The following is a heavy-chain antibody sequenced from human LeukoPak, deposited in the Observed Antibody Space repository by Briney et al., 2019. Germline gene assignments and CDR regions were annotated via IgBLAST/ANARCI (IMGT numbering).Heavy chain of an antibody. CDR1: GYTFTSYG. CDR3: ARDGEAPPAPLY. D-gene: IGHD2-21*01. Sequence: ASVTVSFKASGYTFTSYGISWVRQAPGQGLEWMGWISAYNGNTNYVQKLQGRVTMTTDTSTRTPYMELRNLRSDDAPGYYCARDGEAPPAPLYWGQGTLVTVSS. J-gene: IGHJ4*02. CDR2: ISAYNGNT. V-gene: IGHV1-18*01.